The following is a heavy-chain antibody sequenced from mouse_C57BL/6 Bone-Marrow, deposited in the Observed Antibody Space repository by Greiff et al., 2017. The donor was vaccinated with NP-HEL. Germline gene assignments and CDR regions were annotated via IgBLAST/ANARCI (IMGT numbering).Heavy chain of an antibody. Sequence: VQLQQSGAELVKPGASVKISCKASGYAFSSYWMNWVKQRPGKGLEWIGQIYPGDGGTNYNGKFKGKATLTADKSSITAYMQLSSLTSEDSAVYFCAPYLLLRVFAYWGQGTLVPVSA. CDR3: APYLLLRVFAY. J-gene: IGHJ3*01. V-gene: IGHV1-80*01. CDR1: GYAFSSYW. D-gene: IGHD1-1*01. CDR2: IYPGDGGT.